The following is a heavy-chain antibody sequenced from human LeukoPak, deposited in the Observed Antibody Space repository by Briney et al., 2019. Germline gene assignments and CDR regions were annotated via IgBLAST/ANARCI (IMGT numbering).Heavy chain of an antibody. CDR3: ARVGSSSWYDGGGYNWFDP. CDR1: GGTFSSYA. J-gene: IGHJ5*02. D-gene: IGHD6-13*01. V-gene: IGHV1-69*13. Sequence: ASLKVSCKASGGTFSSYAISWVRQAPGQGLEWMGGIIPIFGTANYAQKFQGRVTITADESTSTAYMELSSLRPEDTAVYYCARVGSSSWYDGGGYNWFDPWGQGTLVTVSS. CDR2: IIPIFGTA.